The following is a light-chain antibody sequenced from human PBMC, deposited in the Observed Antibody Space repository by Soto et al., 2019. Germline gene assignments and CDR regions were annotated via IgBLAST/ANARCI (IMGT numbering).Light chain of an antibody. Sequence: EIQVPQYPPTSSASVGPRVTITCRASQSISSYLNWYQQKPGKAPKLLIYAASSLESGVPSRFSGSGSGTDFTLTIGSLQPEDFATYYCQQSYSTPQTFGQGTKVDIK. V-gene: IGKV1-39*01. CDR2: AAS. CDR1: QSISSY. CDR3: QQSYSTPQT. J-gene: IGKJ1*01.